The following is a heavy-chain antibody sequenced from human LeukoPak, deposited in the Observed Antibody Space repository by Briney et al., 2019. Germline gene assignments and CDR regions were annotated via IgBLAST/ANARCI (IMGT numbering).Heavy chain of an antibody. Sequence: GGSLRLSCAASGFAFDDYAMHWVRQAPGKGLEWVSTINWDGNTIAYADSVKGRFTISRDNAKNSLYLQMNSLRAEDMALYYCARGRYSGSYPGAFDIWGEGTMVTVSS. CDR1: GFAFDDYA. V-gene: IGHV3-9*03. J-gene: IGHJ3*02. CDR3: ARGRYSGSYPGAFDI. D-gene: IGHD1-26*01. CDR2: INWDGNTI.